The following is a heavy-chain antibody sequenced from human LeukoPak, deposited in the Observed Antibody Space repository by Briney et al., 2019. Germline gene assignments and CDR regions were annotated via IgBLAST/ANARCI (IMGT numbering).Heavy chain of an antibody. CDR1: GFTFSRSA. V-gene: IGHV3-23*01. D-gene: IGHD2-15*01. CDR2: LSGSGVAT. Sequence: GGSLRLSCAASGFTFSRSAMTWVRQAPGRGLEWVSSLSGSGVATYYADSVKGRFTISRDNSKNTLYLQMNSLRAEDTAVYYCAKDLVVVASFIDYWGQGTLVTVSS. CDR3: AKDLVVVASFIDY. J-gene: IGHJ4*02.